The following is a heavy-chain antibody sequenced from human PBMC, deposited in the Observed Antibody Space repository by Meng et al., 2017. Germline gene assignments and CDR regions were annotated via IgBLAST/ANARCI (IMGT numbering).Heavy chain of an antibody. D-gene: IGHD2-21*02. Sequence: SVKVSCKASGGTFSSYAISWVRQAPGQGLEWMGGIIPIFGTTNYAQKFQGRVTITTDESTSTAYMELSSLRSEDTAVYYCARNSRRLAYCGGDCQLQYYFDYWGQGTLVTVSS. CDR3: ARNSRRLAYCGGDCQLQYYFDY. J-gene: IGHJ4*02. CDR1: GGTFSSYA. V-gene: IGHV1-69*05. CDR2: IIPIFGTT.